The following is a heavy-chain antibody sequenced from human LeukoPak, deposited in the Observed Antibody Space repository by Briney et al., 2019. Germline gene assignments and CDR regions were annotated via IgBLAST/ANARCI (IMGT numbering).Heavy chain of an antibody. J-gene: IGHJ4*02. V-gene: IGHV1-58*02. D-gene: IGHD6-6*01. CDR2: IVVGSGNT. CDR3: AADDLSIGY. CDR1: GFTFTNSA. Sequence: AASVKVSCKASGFTFTNSAIQWVRQARGQRLEWLGWIVVGSGNTDYAQKFQERISITRDMSTRTVYMELSRLRSDDTAVYYCAADDLSIGYWGQGTLVTVSS.